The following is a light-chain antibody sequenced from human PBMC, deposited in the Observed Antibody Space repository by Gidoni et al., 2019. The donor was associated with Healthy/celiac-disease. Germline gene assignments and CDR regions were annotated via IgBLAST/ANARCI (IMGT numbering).Light chain of an antibody. Sequence: DIQMPQSPSSLSASVGDRVTITCRASQGISNYLAWYQQKPGNVPKLLIYAASTLQTGVPSRFSGSGSGTDFTLTISSLQPEDVATYYCQKYNSAPCTFGQGTQVEIK. J-gene: IGKJ1*01. CDR2: AAS. V-gene: IGKV1-27*01. CDR3: QKYNSAPCT. CDR1: QGISNY.